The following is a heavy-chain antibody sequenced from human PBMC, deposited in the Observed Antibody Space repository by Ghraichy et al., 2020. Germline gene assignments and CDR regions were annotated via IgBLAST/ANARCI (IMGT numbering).Heavy chain of an antibody. CDR2: ISGSGGST. D-gene: IGHD3-16*01. CDR3: AKDMKGMDV. CDR1: GFTFSSYA. J-gene: IGHJ6*02. V-gene: IGHV3-23*01. Sequence: GESLNISCAASGFTFSSYAMSWVRQAPGKGLEWVSAISGSGGSTYYADSVKGRFTISRDNSKNTLYLQMNSLRAEDTAVYYCAKDMKGMDVWGQGTTVTVSS.